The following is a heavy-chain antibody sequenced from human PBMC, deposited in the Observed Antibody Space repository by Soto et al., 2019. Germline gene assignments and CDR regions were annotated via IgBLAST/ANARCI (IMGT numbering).Heavy chain of an antibody. CDR3: ARDVVPSALDY. D-gene: IGHD2-2*01. V-gene: IGHV3-21*01. Sequence: PGESLKISCAASGFTFSSYSMNWVRQAPGKGLEWVSSISSSGNYIYYRDSVKGRFTISRDNAKNSLYLQMNSLRAEDTALYYCARDVVPSALDYWGQGTLVTVSS. J-gene: IGHJ4*02. CDR2: ISSSGNYI. CDR1: GFTFSSYS.